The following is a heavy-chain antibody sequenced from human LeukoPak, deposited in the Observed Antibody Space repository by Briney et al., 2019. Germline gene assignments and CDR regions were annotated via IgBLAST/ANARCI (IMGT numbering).Heavy chain of an antibody. CDR3: ARVRKELRYLDY. V-gene: IGHV4-59*01. D-gene: IGHD3-9*01. CDR1: GGSISSYY. Sequence: SETLSLTCTVSGGSISSYYWSWIRQPPGKGLGWIGYIYYSGSTNYNPSLKSRVTISVDTSKNQFSLKLSSVTAADTAVYYCARVRKELRYLDYWGQGTLVTVSS. J-gene: IGHJ4*02. CDR2: IYYSGST.